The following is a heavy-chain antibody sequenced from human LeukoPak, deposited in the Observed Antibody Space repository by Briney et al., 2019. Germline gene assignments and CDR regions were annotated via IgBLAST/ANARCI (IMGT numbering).Heavy chain of an antibody. CDR2: IYISGST. J-gene: IGHJ4*02. CDR1: GGSISSSSYY. CDR3: ARDRGTWNDDGFDY. D-gene: IGHD1-1*01. Sequence: SETLSLTCTVSGGSISSSSYYWSWIRQPAGKGLEWIGRIYISGSTNYNPSLKSRVTMSVDTSKNQFSLKLSSVTAADTAVYYCARDRGTWNDDGFDYWGQGTLVTVSS. V-gene: IGHV4-61*02.